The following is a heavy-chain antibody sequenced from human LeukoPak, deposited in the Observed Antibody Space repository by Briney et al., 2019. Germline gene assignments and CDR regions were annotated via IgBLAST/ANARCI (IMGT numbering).Heavy chain of an antibody. CDR1: GGSISSSSYY. J-gene: IGHJ4*02. D-gene: IGHD1-1*01. Sequence: SETLSLTCTVSGGSISSSSYYWGWIRQPPGKGLEWIGSIYYSGSTYYNPSLKSRVTISVDTSKNQFSLKLSSVTAADTAVYYCARVSRGLDTTALGYRGQGTLVTVSS. CDR3: ARVSRGLDTTALGY. CDR2: IYYSGST. V-gene: IGHV4-39*07.